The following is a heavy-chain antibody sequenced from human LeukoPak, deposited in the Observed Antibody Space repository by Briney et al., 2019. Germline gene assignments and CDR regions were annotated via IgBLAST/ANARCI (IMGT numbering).Heavy chain of an antibody. Sequence: GGALRLSCVASGVTLCRHYMRWVRPAPGEGVGGGGKKKQDSSAKAYVDSVKGRFTVSRDNAKNSMSLQMNSLRAEDTAIYYCVRWSYDNSAYYYDHWGQGTLVTVSS. CDR2: KKQDSSAK. CDR1: GVTLCRHY. V-gene: IGHV3-7*03. CDR3: VRWSYDNSAYYYDH. J-gene: IGHJ4*02. D-gene: IGHD3-22*01.